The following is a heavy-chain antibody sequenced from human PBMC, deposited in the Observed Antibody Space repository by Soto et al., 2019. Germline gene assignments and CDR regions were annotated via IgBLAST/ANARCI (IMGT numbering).Heavy chain of an antibody. V-gene: IGHV3-30*18. CDR3: AKDRVSEYSSGWPKGH. Sequence: PGGSLRLSCAASGFTFSGYGMHWVRQAPGKGLEWVSVISNDGSNIYYVDSVKGRFTISRDNAKNTLYLQMNSLRAEDTAVYYCAKDRVSEYSSGWPKGHWGQGTLVTVSS. J-gene: IGHJ4*02. CDR2: ISNDGSNI. D-gene: IGHD6-19*01. CDR1: GFTFSGYG.